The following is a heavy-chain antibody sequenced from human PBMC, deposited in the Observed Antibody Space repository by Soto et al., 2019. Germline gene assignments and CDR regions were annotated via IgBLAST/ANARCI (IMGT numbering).Heavy chain of an antibody. J-gene: IGHJ6*02. CDR3: ARDLQQLTSEGYYYYGMDV. Sequence: GGSLRLSCAASGFTFSSYWMHWVRQAPGKGLVWVSRINGDGSSTSYADSVKGRFTISRDNAKNTLYLQMNSLRAEDTAVYYCARDLQQLTSEGYYYYGMDVWDQGTTVTVSS. V-gene: IGHV3-74*01. CDR1: GFTFSSYW. D-gene: IGHD6-13*01. CDR2: INGDGSST.